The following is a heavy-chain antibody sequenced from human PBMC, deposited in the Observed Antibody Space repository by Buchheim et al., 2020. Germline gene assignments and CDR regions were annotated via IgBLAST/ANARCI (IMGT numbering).Heavy chain of an antibody. D-gene: IGHD6-19*01. CDR3: ASCSSSGWHDYYYYGMDV. J-gene: IGHJ6*02. Sequence: QVQLVQSGAEVKKPGSSVKVSCKASGGTFSSYAISWVRQAPGQGLEWMGGIIPIFGTANSAQKFQGRVTITADESTSPAYMELSSLRSEDTAVYYCASCSSSGWHDYYYYGMDVWGQGTT. CDR1: GGTFSSYA. V-gene: IGHV1-69*01. CDR2: IIPIFGTA.